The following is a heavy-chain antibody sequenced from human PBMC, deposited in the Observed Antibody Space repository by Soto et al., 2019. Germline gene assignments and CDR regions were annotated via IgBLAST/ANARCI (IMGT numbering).Heavy chain of an antibody. V-gene: IGHV3-74*01. Sequence: EVQLVETGGGLVQPGGSLRLSCAASGFIFSTYWMHWVRQAPGKGPVWVSRINSDGSSLSNADSVKGRFTISRDNAKNRLYLQMNSLRAEDTAEYYCASQSGFGSPLGFDPWGQGTLVTVPS. D-gene: IGHD3-3*01. CDR1: GFIFSTYW. CDR2: INSDGSSL. J-gene: IGHJ5*02. CDR3: ASQSGFGSPLGFDP.